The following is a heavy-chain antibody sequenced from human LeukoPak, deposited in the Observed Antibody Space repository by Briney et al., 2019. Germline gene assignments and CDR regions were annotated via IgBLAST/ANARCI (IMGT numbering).Heavy chain of an antibody. J-gene: IGHJ5*02. CDR1: GGSISSGSYY. Sequence: SQTLSLTCTVSGGSISSGSYYWSWIRQPAGKGLEWIGRIYTSGSTNYNPSLKSRVTISVDTSKNQFSLKLSSVTAADTAVYYCARQSNGITIFGVVISWFDPWGQGTLVTVSS. V-gene: IGHV4-61*02. CDR2: IYTSGST. D-gene: IGHD3-3*01. CDR3: ARQSNGITIFGVVISWFDP.